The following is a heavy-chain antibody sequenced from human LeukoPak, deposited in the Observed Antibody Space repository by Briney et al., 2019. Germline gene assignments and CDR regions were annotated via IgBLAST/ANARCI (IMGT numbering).Heavy chain of an antibody. CDR3: AKCRGYSGPPFDY. CDR1: GFTFSSYW. V-gene: IGHV3-23*01. J-gene: IGHJ4*02. D-gene: IGHD5-12*01. Sequence: GGSLRLSCAASGFTFSSYWMHWVRQAPGKGLVWVSAISGSGGSTYYADSVKGRFTISRDNSKNTLYLQMNSLRAEDTAVYYCAKCRGYSGPPFDYWGQGTLVTVSS. CDR2: ISGSGGST.